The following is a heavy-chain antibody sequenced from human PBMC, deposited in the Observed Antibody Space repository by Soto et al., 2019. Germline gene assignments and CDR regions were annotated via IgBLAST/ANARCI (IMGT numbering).Heavy chain of an antibody. D-gene: IGHD6-19*01. Sequence: VQLVESGGGVVQPGRSLRLSCAASGFTFSDYAMHWVRQAPGKGLEWVAVVSHDGRNTHYADSVKGRFTISRDSSKNTVFLEMTSRRAEDTAVYFCAKGGRRWLVTSDFNYWGQGALVTVSS. CDR3: AKGGRRWLVTSDFNY. CDR1: GFTFSDYA. J-gene: IGHJ4*02. V-gene: IGHV3-30*18. CDR2: VSHDGRNT.